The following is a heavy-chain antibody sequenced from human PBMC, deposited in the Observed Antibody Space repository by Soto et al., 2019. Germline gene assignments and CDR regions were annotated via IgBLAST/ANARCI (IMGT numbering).Heavy chain of an antibody. Sequence: GGSLRLSCAASGFTFSSYAMSWVRQAPGKGLEWVSAISGSGGSTYYADSVKGRFTISRDNSKNTLYLQMNSLRAEDTAVYYCAKEIGIFGVVTIRYYYGMDVWGQGTTVTVSS. D-gene: IGHD3-3*01. V-gene: IGHV3-23*01. CDR1: GFTFSSYA. CDR2: ISGSGGST. J-gene: IGHJ6*02. CDR3: AKEIGIFGVVTIRYYYGMDV.